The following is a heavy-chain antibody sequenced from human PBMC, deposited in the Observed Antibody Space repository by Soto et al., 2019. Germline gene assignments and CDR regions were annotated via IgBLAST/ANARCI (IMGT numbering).Heavy chain of an antibody. J-gene: IGHJ4*02. CDR1: GGSISSGGYY. D-gene: IGHD3-10*01. V-gene: IGHV4-31*03. CDR3: ARHYYGSGNSDY. CDR2: IYYSGST. Sequence: PSETLSLTCTVSGGSISSGGYYWSWIRQHPGKGLEWIGYIYYSGSTYYNPSLKSRVTISVDTSKNQFSLKLSSVTAADTAVYYCARHYYGSGNSDYWGQGTLVTVFS.